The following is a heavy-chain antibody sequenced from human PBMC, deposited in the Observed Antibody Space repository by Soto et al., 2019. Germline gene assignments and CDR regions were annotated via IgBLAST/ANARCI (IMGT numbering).Heavy chain of an antibody. D-gene: IGHD2-15*01. J-gene: IGHJ4*02. CDR1: GDSISSRTYH. V-gene: IGHV4-39*02. CDR3: VTVNLGRSGGWVPFDY. CDR2: IYSSGSP. Sequence: QLQLQGSGPGLVKPSETLSLTCSVSGDSISSRTYHWGWIRQAPGKGLEWIGDIYSSGSPHYNASPHNRAPLPAATSKSHLSRTLTSVTAVDPAVYYCVTVNLGRSGGWVPFDYWGKGIPVTVSP.